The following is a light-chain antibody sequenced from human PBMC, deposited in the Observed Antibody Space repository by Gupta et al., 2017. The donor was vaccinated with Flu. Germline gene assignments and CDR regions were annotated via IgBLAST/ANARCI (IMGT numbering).Light chain of an antibody. Sequence: VTISCSGSSSNIGGNVVSWYQHGPGRAPNILIYNDNKRHGGGPNRGSGSKSGTSAAMAISGMQAEEEADYYCEAWEESRNGLWVFGGGTKLTVL. V-gene: IGLV1-44*01. J-gene: IGLJ3*02. CDR1: SSNIGGNV. CDR3: EAWEESRNGLWV. CDR2: NDN.